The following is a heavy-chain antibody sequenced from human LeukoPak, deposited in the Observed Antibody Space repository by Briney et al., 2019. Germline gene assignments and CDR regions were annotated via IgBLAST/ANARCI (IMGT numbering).Heavy chain of an antibody. CDR1: GDSISSSNCY. Sequence: PSETLSLTCTVSGDSISSSNCYWGWIRQPPGKGLEWIGSIYFSGGTNYNPSLKSRVTISVDTSKNQFSLKLSSVTAADTAVYYCARGRCGSSSWYCAVGYYYYMDVWGKGTTVTVSS. V-gene: IGHV4-39*07. D-gene: IGHD6-13*01. J-gene: IGHJ6*03. CDR3: ARGRCGSSSWYCAVGYYYYMDV. CDR2: IYFSGGT.